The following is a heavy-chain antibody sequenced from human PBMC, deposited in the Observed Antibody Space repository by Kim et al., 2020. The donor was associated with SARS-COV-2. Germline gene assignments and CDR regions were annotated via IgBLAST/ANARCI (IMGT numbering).Heavy chain of an antibody. Sequence: NPPLKSRVTVSLDASKKQFSLKLSSLTAADTAVYYCARAMGGADSIGIFDYWGQGTLVTVSS. J-gene: IGHJ4*02. D-gene: IGHD1-26*01. CDR3: ARAMGGADSIGIFDY. V-gene: IGHV4-30-2*04.